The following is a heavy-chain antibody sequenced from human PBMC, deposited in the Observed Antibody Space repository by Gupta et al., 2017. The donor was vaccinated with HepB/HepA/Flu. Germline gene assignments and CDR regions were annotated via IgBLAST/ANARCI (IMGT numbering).Heavy chain of an antibody. V-gene: IGHV4-39*01. Sequence: QLQLQESGPGLVQPSATLSLTCSVSGGSNSSRSYFWGWIRQPPGKGVEWIGTMYYTGITYYNTTLKSRVTISVDTSKNQFSLKLTPVTAADTAVYYCARLSSWGALATLDYWGQGTLVTVSS. CDR1: GGSNSSRSYF. D-gene: IGHD3-16*01. J-gene: IGHJ4*02. CDR3: ARLSSWGALATLDY. CDR2: MYYTGIT.